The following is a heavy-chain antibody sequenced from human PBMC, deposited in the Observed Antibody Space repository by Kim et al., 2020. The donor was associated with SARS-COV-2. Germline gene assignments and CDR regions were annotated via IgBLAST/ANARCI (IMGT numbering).Heavy chain of an antibody. CDR3: AGTGTELLGGVDYYYYGMDV. D-gene: IGHD1-26*01. CDR2: ISWNRGSI. V-gene: IGHV3-9*01. Sequence: GGSLRLSCAASGFTFVDYAMHWVRQAPGKGLEWVSGISWNRGSIGYADSVKGRFTISRDNAKNSLYLQMNSLRAEDTALYYCAGTGTELLGGVDYYYYGMDVWGQGTTVTVSS. CDR1: GFTFVDYA. J-gene: IGHJ6*02.